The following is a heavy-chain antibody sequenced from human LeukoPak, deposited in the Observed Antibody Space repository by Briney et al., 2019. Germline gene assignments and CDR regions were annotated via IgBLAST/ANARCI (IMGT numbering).Heavy chain of an antibody. D-gene: IGHD3-10*01. CDR3: ARHSGGVTLTDFDY. CDR2: IYYSGST. CDR1: GGSISSYY. J-gene: IGHJ4*02. Sequence: PSETLSLTCTVSGGSISSYYWSWIRQPPGKGLEWIGYIYYSGSTNYNPSLKSRVTISVDTSKNQFSLKLSSVTAADTAVYYCARHSGGVTLTDFDYWGQGTLVTVSS. V-gene: IGHV4-59*08.